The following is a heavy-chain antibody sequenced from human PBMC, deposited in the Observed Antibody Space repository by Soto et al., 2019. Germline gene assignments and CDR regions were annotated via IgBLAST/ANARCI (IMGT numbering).Heavy chain of an antibody. CDR1: GCSFSSYT. CDR2: ITNRGTHT. J-gene: IGHJ5*01. CDR3: ARAHEVAWFDS. V-gene: IGHV3-21*01. Sequence: ERSLRRSSAASGCSFSSYTMNWVRQAPGKGLQWVSSITNRGTHTYSADSVKGRFTISRDNDKNSLYLQMNNLRAEDTAIYFCARAHEVAWFDSWGLGTVVTVS. D-gene: IGHD2-15*01.